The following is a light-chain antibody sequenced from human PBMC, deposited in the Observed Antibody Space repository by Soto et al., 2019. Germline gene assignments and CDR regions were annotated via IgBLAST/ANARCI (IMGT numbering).Light chain of an antibody. CDR1: QSVSRY. Sequence: EIVLTQSPATLSLSPGERATLSCRASQSVSRYLAWYQQKPGQAPRLFIYDTSYRATGIPARFSGSGSGTDFTLTISSLEPEDFAVYYCQQRSNWITFGQGTRLEIK. CDR3: QQRSNWIT. V-gene: IGKV3-11*01. CDR2: DTS. J-gene: IGKJ5*01.